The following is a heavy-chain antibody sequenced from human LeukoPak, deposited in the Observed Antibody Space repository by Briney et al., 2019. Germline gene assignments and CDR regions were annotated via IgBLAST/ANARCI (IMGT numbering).Heavy chain of an antibody. D-gene: IGHD3-10*01. CDR3: ANPGVGGGSGSFLCWY. CDR2: FDPEDGET. Sequence: ASVKVSCKVSGYTLTELSMHWVRQAPGKGLEWMGGFDPEDGETIYAQKFQGRVTMTEDTSTDTAYMELSSLRSEDTAVYYCANPGVGGGSGSFLCWYWGQGTLVTVSS. V-gene: IGHV1-24*01. CDR1: GYTLTELS. J-gene: IGHJ4*02.